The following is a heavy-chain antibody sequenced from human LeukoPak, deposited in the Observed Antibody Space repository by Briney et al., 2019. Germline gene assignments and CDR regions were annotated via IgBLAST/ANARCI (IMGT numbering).Heavy chain of an antibody. CDR3: ARAVYGYYDSSGTDY. CDR1: GYTFTSNY. D-gene: IGHD3-22*01. CDR2: IYPRDGST. Sequence: ASVKVSCKASGYTFTSNYIHWVRQAPGQGLEWMGMIYPRDGSTSYAQKFQGRVTITADESTSTAYMELSSLRSEDTAVYYCARAVYGYYDSSGTDYWGQGTLVTVSS. V-gene: IGHV1-46*01. J-gene: IGHJ4*02.